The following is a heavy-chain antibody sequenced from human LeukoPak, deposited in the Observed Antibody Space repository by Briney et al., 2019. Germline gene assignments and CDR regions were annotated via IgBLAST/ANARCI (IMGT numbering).Heavy chain of an antibody. D-gene: IGHD2-15*01. J-gene: IGHJ4*02. CDR1: GFTFSSYA. CDR2: ISGSGGST. Sequence: PGGSLRLSCAASGFTFSSYAMSWVRQAPGKGLEWVSAISGSGGSTYYADSVKGRFTISRDNAKNSLYLQMNSLRAEDTAVYYCARDGGAQHDDCYFDYWGKGTLVTVSS. V-gene: IGHV3-23*01. CDR3: ARDGGAQHDDCYFDY.